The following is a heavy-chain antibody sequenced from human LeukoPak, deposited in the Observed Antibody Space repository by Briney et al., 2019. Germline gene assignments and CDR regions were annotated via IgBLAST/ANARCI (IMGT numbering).Heavy chain of an antibody. Sequence: GGSLRLSCAASGFTFSSYAMSWVRQAPGKGLEWVSAISGSGSSTYYADSVKGRFTISRDNSKNTLYLQMNSLRAEDTAVYYCAKDGYLWFGERIRSYYYYMDVWGKGTTVTVSS. D-gene: IGHD3-10*01. CDR3: AKDGYLWFGERIRSYYYYMDV. CDR2: ISGSGSST. J-gene: IGHJ6*03. CDR1: GFTFSSYA. V-gene: IGHV3-23*01.